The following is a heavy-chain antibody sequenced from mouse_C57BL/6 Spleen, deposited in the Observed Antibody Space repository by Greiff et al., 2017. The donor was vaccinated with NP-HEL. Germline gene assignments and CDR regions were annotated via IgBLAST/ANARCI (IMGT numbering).Heavy chain of an antibody. V-gene: IGHV14-4*01. J-gene: IGHJ3*01. D-gene: IGHD1-2*01. CDR1: GFNIKDDY. CDR2: IDPENGDT. Sequence: VQLQQSGAELVRPGASVKLSCTASGFNIKDDYMHWVKQRPEQGLEWIGWIDPENGDTEYASKFQGKATITADTSSNTAYLQLSSLTAEDTAVYYCTTDLRPFADWGQGTLVTVSA. CDR3: TTDLRPFAD.